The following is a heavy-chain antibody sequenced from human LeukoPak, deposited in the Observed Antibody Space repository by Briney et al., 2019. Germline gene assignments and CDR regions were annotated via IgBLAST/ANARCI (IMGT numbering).Heavy chain of an antibody. J-gene: IGHJ3*02. CDR1: GFTFNSYA. D-gene: IGHD2-2*01. Sequence: GGSLRLSCAASGFTFNSYAMHWVRQAPGKGLEYVSVIVINGGSTYYADSVKGRFTISRDNSKNTLYLQMGSLRAEDMAVYYCARSNCSTTDCLFNAFDIWGQGTMVTDSS. CDR2: IVINGGST. CDR3: ARSNCSTTDCLFNAFDI. V-gene: IGHV3-64*02.